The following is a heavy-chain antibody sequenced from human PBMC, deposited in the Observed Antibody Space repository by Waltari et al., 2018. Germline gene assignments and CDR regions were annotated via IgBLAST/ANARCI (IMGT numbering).Heavy chain of an antibody. CDR2: IKEDGSKI. CDR3: ARDAPLYTTGWGYDY. V-gene: IGHV3-7*01. CDR1: GLSISESW. D-gene: IGHD6-19*01. J-gene: IGHJ4*02. Sequence: EVQLVESGGGLVPPGGSLRRACEASGLSISESWLSWVRQAPGKGREWVADIKEDGSKIYYVGSVRGRFTISRDNAKNSLYLQMNSLRVEDTAVYYCARDAPLYTTGWGYDYWGQGILVTVSS.